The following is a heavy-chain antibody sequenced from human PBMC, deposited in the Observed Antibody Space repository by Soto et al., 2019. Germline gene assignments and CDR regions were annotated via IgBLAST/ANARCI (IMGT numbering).Heavy chain of an antibody. J-gene: IGHJ6*01. CDR1: GFTFSNYG. V-gene: IGHV3-30-3*01. CDR3: ARDRYSGAYEYYYGVDV. D-gene: IGHD1-26*01. CDR2: ISFDGNNK. Sequence: GSLRLSCAASGFTFSNYGMHWVRQAPGKGLEWVAVISFDGNNKYYADSVKGRFTVSRDFSKNTLYLQMNSLRLEDTAIYYCARDRYSGAYEYYYGVDVWGQGTTVTVSS.